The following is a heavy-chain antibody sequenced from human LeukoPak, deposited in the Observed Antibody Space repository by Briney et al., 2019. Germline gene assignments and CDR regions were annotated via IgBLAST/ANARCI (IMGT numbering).Heavy chain of an antibody. D-gene: IGHD5-12*01. V-gene: IGHV1-18*01. CDR1: GYTFTSYG. CDR3: ASFQVVGGYSGYVDYFDY. CDR2: VSAYNGNT. J-gene: IGHJ4*02. Sequence: ASVKVSCKASGYTFTSYGISWVRQAPGQGLEWMGWVSAYNGNTNYAQKFQGRVTMTTDTSTTTAYMELRSLRSEDTAVYYCASFQVVGGYSGYVDYFDYWGQGTLVTVSS.